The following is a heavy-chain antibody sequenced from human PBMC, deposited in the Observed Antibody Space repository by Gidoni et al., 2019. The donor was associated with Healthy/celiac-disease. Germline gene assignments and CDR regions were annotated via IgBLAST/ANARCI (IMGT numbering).Heavy chain of an antibody. Sequence: QVQLVQSGAEVKKPGASVKVSCKASGYTFTGYYMHWVRQAPGQGLEWMGWINPNSGGTNYAQKFQGRVTMTRDTSISTAYMELSRLRSDDTAVYYCARGVDVLRFLEWLSEFDYWAREPWSPSPQ. CDR2: INPNSGGT. J-gene: IGHJ4*02. CDR3: ARGVDVLRFLEWLSEFDY. CDR1: GYTFTGYY. V-gene: IGHV1-2*02. D-gene: IGHD3-3*01.